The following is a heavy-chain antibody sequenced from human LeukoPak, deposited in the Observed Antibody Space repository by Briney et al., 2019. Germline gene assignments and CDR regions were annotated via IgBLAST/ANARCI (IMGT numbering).Heavy chain of an antibody. CDR1: GFSISSYW. CDR3: VRWGLGKGEAFDI. Sequence: GGSLRLSCAASGFSISSYWMHWVRQVAGKGLVWVSRINSDGSNTNYADSVKGRFTISRDNAKNTLYLQMNSLRAEDTAVYYCVRWGLGKGEAFDIWGQGTMVTVSS. CDR2: INSDGSNT. V-gene: IGHV3-74*01. D-gene: IGHD3-10*01. J-gene: IGHJ3*02.